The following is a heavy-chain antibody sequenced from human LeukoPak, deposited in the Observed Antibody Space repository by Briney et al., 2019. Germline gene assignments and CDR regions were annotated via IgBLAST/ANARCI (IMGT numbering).Heavy chain of an antibody. CDR1: GFTFSNAW. Sequence: GGSLRLSCAASGFTFSNAWMSWVRQAPGKGLEWVGRIKSKTAGGTTDYPAPVKGRFTISRDDSKNTLFLQMNSLKIEDTAVYYCTTERYTSSWYYDYWDQGTLVTVSS. V-gene: IGHV3-15*01. J-gene: IGHJ4*02. D-gene: IGHD6-13*01. CDR3: TTERYTSSWYYDY. CDR2: IKSKTAGGTT.